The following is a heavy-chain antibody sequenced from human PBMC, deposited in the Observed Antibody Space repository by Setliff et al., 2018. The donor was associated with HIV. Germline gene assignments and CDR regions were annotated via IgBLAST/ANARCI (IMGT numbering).Heavy chain of an antibody. V-gene: IGHV7-4-1*02. Sequence: ASVKVSCKASGYTFNDYAMNWVQQAPGQGLELMGWINTNTGNPTYAHGFTGRFVFSLYTSVSTAYLEISSLKAEDTAVYYCARAPFLQFFRGSPYYFDYWGQGSLVTVSS. J-gene: IGHJ4*02. CDR3: ARAPFLQFFRGSPYYFDY. D-gene: IGHD3-10*01. CDR1: GYTFNDYA. CDR2: INTNTGNP.